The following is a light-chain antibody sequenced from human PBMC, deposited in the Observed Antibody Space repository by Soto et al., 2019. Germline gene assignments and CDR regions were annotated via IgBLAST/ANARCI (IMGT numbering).Light chain of an antibody. CDR2: GAS. CDR3: QQYGPSPALT. CDR1: QSVSSSY. Sequence: EIVLTQSPGTLSLSPGERATLSCRASQSVSSSYLAWYQQKPGQAPRLLIYGASRRATGIPDRFSGSGYGTDFTLTISRLEPEDFAVYHCQQYGPSPALTFGGGTKVEIK. J-gene: IGKJ4*01. V-gene: IGKV3-20*01.